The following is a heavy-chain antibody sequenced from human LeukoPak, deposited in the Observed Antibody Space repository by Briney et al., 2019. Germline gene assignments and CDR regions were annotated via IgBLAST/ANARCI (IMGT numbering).Heavy chain of an antibody. CDR2: IIRKTDGGTT. V-gene: IGHV3-15*01. Sequence: PGGPLRHSCAASRFTLSNAWMRWVGQATGKGVEWVGYIIRKTDGGTTDYAAHVKGRFTISIDDSTHTLYLQMNSLRTEDTAVYYCTTDRDYGDYPEYYFDYWGQGTLVTVSS. D-gene: IGHD4-17*01. CDR1: RFTLSNAW. CDR3: TTDRDYGDYPEYYFDY. J-gene: IGHJ4*02.